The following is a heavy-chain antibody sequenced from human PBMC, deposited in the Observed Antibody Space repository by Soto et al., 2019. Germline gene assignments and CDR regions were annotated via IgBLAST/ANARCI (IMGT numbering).Heavy chain of an antibody. CDR2: VSRRWSA. V-gene: IGHV4-38-2*02. CDR3: ASDEVSGGSGTYYRVLVY. Sequence: ASETLSLTCTASGDSGDSRYYWAWIRQPPGQGPEWIGTVSRRWSAYYSLSVKSRATISLDSSNNHYSLRLSSLTAADTAMDYSASDEVSGGSGTYYRVLVYWGQGTRVTVAS. J-gene: IGHJ1*01. CDR1: GDSGDSRYY. D-gene: IGHD3-10*01.